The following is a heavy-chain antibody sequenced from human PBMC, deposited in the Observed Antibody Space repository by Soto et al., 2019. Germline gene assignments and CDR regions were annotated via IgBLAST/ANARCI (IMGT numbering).Heavy chain of an antibody. CDR1: GFTVSSNY. CDR2: IYSGGST. CDR3: ARLLRAPSHYYGSGRDYYYYYYMDV. Sequence: GGSLRLSCAASGFTVSSNYMSWVRQAPGKGLEWVSVIYSGGSTYYADCVKGRFTISRQNSKNTLYLQMNSLRAQDTAVYYCARLLRAPSHYYGSGRDYYYYYYMDVWGKGITVTVSS. J-gene: IGHJ6*03. V-gene: IGHV3-53*04. D-gene: IGHD3-10*01.